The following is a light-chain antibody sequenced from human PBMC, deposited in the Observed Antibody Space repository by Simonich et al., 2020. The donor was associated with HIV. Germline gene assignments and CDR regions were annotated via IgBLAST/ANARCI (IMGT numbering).Light chain of an antibody. CDR3: QQRSNWPLT. CDR1: QSVSSN. CDR2: GAS. J-gene: IGKJ4*01. V-gene: IGKV3-15*01. Sequence: EIVMMQSPATLSVSPGERATLSCRASQSVSSNLAWYRQKPGQAPRLLIYGASTRATGIPARFSGSGSGTEFTLTISSMQSEDFAVYYCQQRSNWPLTFGGGTKVEIK.